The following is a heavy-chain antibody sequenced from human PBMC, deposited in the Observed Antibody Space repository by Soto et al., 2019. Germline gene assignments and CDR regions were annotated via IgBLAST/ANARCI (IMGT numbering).Heavy chain of an antibody. V-gene: IGHV3-7*01. CDR3: ARVLPGGGYPHDYFDY. J-gene: IGHJ4*02. CDR1: GFTFSSYW. CDR2: IKQDGSEK. Sequence: EVQLVESGGGLVQPGGSLRLSCADSGFTFSSYWMSWVRQAPGKGLEWVANIKQDGSEKYYVDSVKGRFTISRDNAKNSLYLQMNRLRADDTAVYYCARVLPGGGYPHDYFDYWGQGTLVTVSS. D-gene: IGHD2-15*01.